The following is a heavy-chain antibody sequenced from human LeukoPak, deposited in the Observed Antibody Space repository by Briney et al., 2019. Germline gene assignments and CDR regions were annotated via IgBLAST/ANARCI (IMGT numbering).Heavy chain of an antibody. Sequence: GGSLRLSCAASGFTFSSYSMNWVRQAPGKGLEWVSSISSSSSYIYYADSVKGRFTISRDNAKNSLYLQMNSLRAEDTAVYYCARDGRWGVGATSGPDYWGQGTLVTVSS. D-gene: IGHD1-26*01. CDR1: GFTFSSYS. CDR3: ARDGRWGVGATSGPDY. J-gene: IGHJ4*02. V-gene: IGHV3-21*01. CDR2: ISSSSSYI.